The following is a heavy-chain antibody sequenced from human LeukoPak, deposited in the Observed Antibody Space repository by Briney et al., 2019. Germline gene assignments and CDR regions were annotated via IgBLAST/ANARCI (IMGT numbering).Heavy chain of an antibody. Sequence: GGSLRLSCAASGFTFSNYGMNWVRQAPGKGLEWVSSISSSSTYIYYADSVKDRFTISRDNAKNSLYLQMNSLRAEDTAVYYCAKSSGWNYYYYYMDVWGKGTTVIASS. J-gene: IGHJ6*03. D-gene: IGHD6-19*01. CDR3: AKSSGWNYYYYYMDV. V-gene: IGHV3-21*01. CDR1: GFTFSNYG. CDR2: ISSSSTYI.